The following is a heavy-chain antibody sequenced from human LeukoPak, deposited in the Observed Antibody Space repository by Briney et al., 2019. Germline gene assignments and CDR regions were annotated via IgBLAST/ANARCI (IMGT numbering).Heavy chain of an antibody. J-gene: IGHJ4*02. D-gene: IGHD3-9*01. CDR1: GGSISSGSYY. CDR2: IYISGST. V-gene: IGHV4-61*02. CDR3: ARSKDILTGYCFDY. Sequence: SETLSLTCTVSGGSISSGSYYWSWIRQPAGKGLEWIGRIYISGSTNYNPSLKSRVTISVDTSKNQFSLKLSSVTAADTAVYYCARSKDILTGYCFDYWGQGTLVTVSS.